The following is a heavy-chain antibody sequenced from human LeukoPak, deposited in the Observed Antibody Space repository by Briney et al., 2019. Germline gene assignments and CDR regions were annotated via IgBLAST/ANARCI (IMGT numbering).Heavy chain of an antibody. V-gene: IGHV3-23*01. CDR1: GFTFSSYA. Sequence: PGGSLRLSCAASGFTFSSYAMSWVRQAPGKGLEWVSAISGNGGSTYYADSVKGRFTISRDNSKNTLYLQMNSLRAEDTAVYYCAIRVPDDILTGYAGYWGQGTLVTVSS. CDR2: ISGNGGST. CDR3: AIRVPDDILTGYAGY. J-gene: IGHJ4*02. D-gene: IGHD3-9*01.